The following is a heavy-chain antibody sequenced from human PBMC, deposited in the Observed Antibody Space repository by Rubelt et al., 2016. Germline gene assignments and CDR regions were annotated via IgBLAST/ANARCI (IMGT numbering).Heavy chain of an antibody. Sequence: EVQLVESGGGLVKPGGSLRLSCAASGFTFRSYWMHWVRQAPGKGLVWVSRINSDGSSTSYADSVKGRFTISRDNAKNTLYRQMNSLRAEDTAVYYCARANRGYTYGYYFDYWGQGTLVTVSS. J-gene: IGHJ4*02. V-gene: IGHV3-74*02. CDR3: ARANRGYTYGYYFDY. CDR1: GFTFRSYW. D-gene: IGHD5-18*01. CDR2: INSDGSST.